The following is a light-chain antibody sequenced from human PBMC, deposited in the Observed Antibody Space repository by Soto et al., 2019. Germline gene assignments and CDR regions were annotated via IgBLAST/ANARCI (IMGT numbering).Light chain of an antibody. Sequence: QSVLTQPPSVSGTPGQRVTTSCSGGSSNIGSGTVNWYQQLPGTAPKLLIYNNNQRPSGVPDRFSGSKSGTSGSLAISGLQSEDEADYYCASWDDSLTGLYVFGTGTKVTVL. V-gene: IGLV1-44*01. CDR3: ASWDDSLTGLYV. CDR1: SSNIGSGT. J-gene: IGLJ1*01. CDR2: NNN.